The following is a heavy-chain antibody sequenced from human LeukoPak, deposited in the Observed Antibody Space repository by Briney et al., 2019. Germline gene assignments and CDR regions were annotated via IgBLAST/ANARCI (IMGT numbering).Heavy chain of an antibody. CDR2: ISSSSSYI. D-gene: IGHD6-19*01. CDR1: GFTFSSYS. CDR3: AREDDSGWTVDY. Sequence: GGSLRLSCAASGFTFSSYSMNWVRQAPGKGLEWVSSISSSSSYIYYADSVKGRFTISRDNAKNSLYLQVNSLRAEDTAVYYCAREDDSGWTVDYWGQGTLVTVSS. V-gene: IGHV3-21*01. J-gene: IGHJ4*02.